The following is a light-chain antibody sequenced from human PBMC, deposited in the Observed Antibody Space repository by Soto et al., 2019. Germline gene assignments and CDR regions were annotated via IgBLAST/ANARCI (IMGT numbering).Light chain of an antibody. V-gene: IGLV2-18*02. J-gene: IGLJ1*01. CDR2: EVN. Sequence: QSALTQPASVSGSPGQSITISCTGTSSDIGTYNRVSWYQQPPGTAPKLIIYEVNNRPSGVPDRFSGSKSGSTAYLTISGLQAEDEADYYCNSFTTSSTYVFGTGTKVTVL. CDR3: NSFTTSSTYV. CDR1: SSDIGTYNR.